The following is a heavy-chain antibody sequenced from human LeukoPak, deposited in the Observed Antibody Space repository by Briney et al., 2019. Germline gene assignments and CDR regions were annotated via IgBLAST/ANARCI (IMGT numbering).Heavy chain of an antibody. V-gene: IGHV1-8*01. J-gene: IGHJ4*02. CDR2: MNHNSGNT. Sequence: ASVKVSCKASGYTFTSYDINWVRQATGQGLEWMGCMNHNSGNTRYAQKFQGRVTMTRNTSISTAYMELSSLRSEDTAVYYCALTSLTDFWSGYYSYYFDYWGQGTLVTVSS. CDR3: ALTSLTDFWSGYYSYYFDY. D-gene: IGHD3-3*01. CDR1: GYTFTSYD.